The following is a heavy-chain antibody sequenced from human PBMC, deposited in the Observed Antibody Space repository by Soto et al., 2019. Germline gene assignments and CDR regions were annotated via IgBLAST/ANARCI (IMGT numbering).Heavy chain of an antibody. D-gene: IGHD4-4*01. CDR2: IYYSGST. CDR1: GGSISSSSYY. J-gene: IGHJ3*02. V-gene: IGHV4-39*01. Sequence: PSETLSLTCTVSGGSISSSSYYWGWIRQPPGKGLEWIGSIYYSGSTYYNPSLKSRVTISVDTSKNQFSLKLSSVTAADTAVYYCARFGRLQERNDYCGNYREAYDIWGQGTMVTVSS. CDR3: ARFGRLQERNDYCGNYREAYDI.